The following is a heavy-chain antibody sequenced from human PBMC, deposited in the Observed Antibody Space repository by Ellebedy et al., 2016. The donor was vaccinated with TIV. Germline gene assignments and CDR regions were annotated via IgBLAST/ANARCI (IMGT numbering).Heavy chain of an antibody. CDR2: IRNDGSEK. CDR3: VQAHSGGWYVGMYV. J-gene: IGHJ6*02. V-gene: IGHV3-30*02. Sequence: GESLKISCAASGFTFSFSALPLFRHAPGKGSVLVVLIRNDGSEKFYADSVKARFTISSDNYEKMLFLQMSSLRPEDTAIYYCVQAHSGGWYVGMYVWGQGTTVTVSS. D-gene: IGHD2-15*01. CDR1: GFTFSFSA.